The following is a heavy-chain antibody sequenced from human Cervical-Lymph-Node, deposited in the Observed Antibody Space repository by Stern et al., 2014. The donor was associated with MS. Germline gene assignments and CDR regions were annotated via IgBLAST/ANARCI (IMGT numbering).Heavy chain of an antibody. D-gene: IGHD1-26*01. CDR2: IYHSGST. CDR1: GGSISSSNW. V-gene: IGHV4-4*02. J-gene: IGHJ4*02. Sequence: QLQLQESGPGLVKPSGTLSLTCAVSGGSISSSNWWSWVRQPPGKGLEWIGDIYHSGSTTYNPSLKSRVTISVDKSKNQFSLKLSSVTAADTAVYYCARDLEGAYSGSYGYWGQGTLVTVSS. CDR3: ARDLEGAYSGSYGY.